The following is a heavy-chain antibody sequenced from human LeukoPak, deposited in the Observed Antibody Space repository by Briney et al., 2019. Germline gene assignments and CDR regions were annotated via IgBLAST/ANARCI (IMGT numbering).Heavy chain of an antibody. CDR3: ARLPRPVGSIPHDAFDI. J-gene: IGHJ3*02. CDR2: IYYSGST. D-gene: IGHD1-26*01. CDR1: GGSISSSTYY. V-gene: IGHV4-39*01. Sequence: PSETLSLTCAVCGGSISSSTYYWGWIRQPPGKGLDWIGNIYYSGSTHYKPSLKSRVTISIDTSKNQFSLTLSSVTAADTAVYYCARLPRPVGSIPHDAFDIWGQGTMVTVSS.